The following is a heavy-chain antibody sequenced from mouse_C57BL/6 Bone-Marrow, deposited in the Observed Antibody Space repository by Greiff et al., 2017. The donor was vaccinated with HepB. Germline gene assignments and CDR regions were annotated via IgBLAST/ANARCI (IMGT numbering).Heavy chain of an antibody. D-gene: IGHD1-1*01. Sequence: QVQLQQPGAELVKPGASVKMSCKASGYTFTSYWITWVKQRPGQGLEWIGDIYPGSGSTNYNEKFKSKATRTVDTSSSTAYMQLSSLTSEESAVYYCARNDYYGRRSFAYWGQGTLVTVSA. CDR2: IYPGSGST. J-gene: IGHJ3*01. V-gene: IGHV1-55*01. CDR1: GYTFTSYW. CDR3: ARNDYYGRRSFAY.